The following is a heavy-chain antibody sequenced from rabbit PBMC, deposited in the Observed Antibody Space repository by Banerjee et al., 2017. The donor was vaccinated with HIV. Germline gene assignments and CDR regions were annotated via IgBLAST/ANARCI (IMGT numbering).Heavy chain of an antibody. Sequence: LEWIGYIDPVFGSTYYASWVNGRFTVSKTSSTTVTLQMTSLTAADTATYFCARAGSGYRQFDLWGPGTLVTVS. V-gene: IGHV1S40*01. D-gene: IGHD8-1*01. J-gene: IGHJ4*01. CDR3: ARAGSGYRQFDL. CDR2: IDPVFGST.